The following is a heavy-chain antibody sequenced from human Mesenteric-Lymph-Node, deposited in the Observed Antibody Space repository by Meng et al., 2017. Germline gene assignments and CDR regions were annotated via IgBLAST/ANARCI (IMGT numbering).Heavy chain of an antibody. D-gene: IGHD1-1*01. Sequence: GESLKISCVISGLTFNNYWMSWVRQAPGKGLEWVANIKQDGNEKYYVDSVKGRFTISRDNAKNSLYLQMSSLRAEDTAVYYCATGGAATGRFAYWGQGSLVTVSS. CDR1: GLTFNNYW. J-gene: IGHJ4*02. V-gene: IGHV3-7*01. CDR2: IKQDGNEK. CDR3: ATGGAATGRFAY.